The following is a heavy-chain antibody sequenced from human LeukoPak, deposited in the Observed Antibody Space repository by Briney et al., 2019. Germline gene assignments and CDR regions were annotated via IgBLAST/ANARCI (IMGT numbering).Heavy chain of an antibody. CDR3: ARDPILPAYYYHYMDV. D-gene: IGHD2-2*01. J-gene: IGHJ6*03. Sequence: GGSLRLSCAASGFSFFSFAMYWVRQAPGKGLEWVAVVASDGTNDFYAESVNGRFTISRDNSRNTLYLQMTSLRGDDTALYYCARDPILPAYYYHYMDVWGKGTTVIVSS. CDR2: VASDGTND. CDR1: GFSFFSFA. V-gene: IGHV3-30*04.